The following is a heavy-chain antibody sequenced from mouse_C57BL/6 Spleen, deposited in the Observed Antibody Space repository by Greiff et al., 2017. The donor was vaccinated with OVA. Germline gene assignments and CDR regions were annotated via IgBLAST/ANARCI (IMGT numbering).Heavy chain of an antibody. D-gene: IGHD2-2*01. CDR3: AKKGTMVTTED. V-gene: IGHV1-64*01. J-gene: IGHJ2*01. CDR2: IHPNSGST. CDR1: GYTFTSYW. Sequence: QVQLQQPGAELVKPGASVKLSCKASGYTFTSYWMHWVQQRPGQGLEWIGMIHPNSGSTNYNEKFKSKATLTVDNSSSTAFLQLSSLTSEDTADDTCAKKGTMVTTEDWGQGTTLTVSS.